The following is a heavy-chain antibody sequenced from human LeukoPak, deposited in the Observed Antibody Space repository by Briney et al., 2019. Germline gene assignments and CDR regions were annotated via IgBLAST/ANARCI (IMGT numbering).Heavy chain of an antibody. CDR1: GGSISSHY. Sequence: PSETLSLTCTVSGGSISSHYWSWIRQPPGKGLEWIGHIYYSGSTNYNPSLKSRVTISVDTSKNQFSLKLSSVTAADTAVYYCARDRTLRGYNWFDPWGQGTLVTVSS. CDR3: ARDRTLRGYNWFDP. V-gene: IGHV4-59*11. CDR2: IYYSGST. J-gene: IGHJ5*02.